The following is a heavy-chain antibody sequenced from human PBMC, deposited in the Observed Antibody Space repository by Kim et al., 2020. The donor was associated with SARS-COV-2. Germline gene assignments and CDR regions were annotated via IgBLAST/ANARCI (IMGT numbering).Heavy chain of an antibody. Sequence: DSVKGRFTISRDNAKNSLILQMNSLRAEDTAVYYCAGGYGSGSYDNWFDPWGQGTLVTVSS. D-gene: IGHD3-10*01. J-gene: IGHJ5*02. CDR3: AGGYGSGSYDNWFDP. V-gene: IGHV3-7*04.